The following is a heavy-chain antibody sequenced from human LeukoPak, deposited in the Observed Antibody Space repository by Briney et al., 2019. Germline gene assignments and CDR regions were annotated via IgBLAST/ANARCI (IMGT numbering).Heavy chain of an antibody. J-gene: IGHJ6*04. V-gene: IGHV1-2*02. Sequence: ASVKVSCKASGGTFSSYAISWVRQAPGQGLEWMGWINPNSGGTNYAQKFQGRVTMTRDTSISTAYMELSRLRSDDTAVYYCARDRRGRAVANPYYYNGMDVWGEGTTVTVSS. CDR3: ARDRRGRAVANPYYYNGMDV. D-gene: IGHD6-19*01. CDR1: GGTFSSYA. CDR2: INPNSGGT.